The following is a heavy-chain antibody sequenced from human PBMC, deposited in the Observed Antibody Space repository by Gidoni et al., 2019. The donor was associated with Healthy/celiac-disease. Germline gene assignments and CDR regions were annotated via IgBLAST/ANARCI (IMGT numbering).Heavy chain of an antibody. D-gene: IGHD4-17*01. V-gene: IGHV1-46*03. CDR1: GYPFTSYY. CDR2: INPSGGSK. CDR3: ARVSMTTVVTLDY. J-gene: IGHJ4*02. Sequence: QVQLVQSGAEVKKPGASVKVSCKASGYPFTSYYMHWVRQAPGQGLEWMGIINPSGGSKSDEQKFQGRVTMTRDTSTSTVYMELSSLRSEDTAVYYGARVSMTTVVTLDYWGQGTLVTVSS.